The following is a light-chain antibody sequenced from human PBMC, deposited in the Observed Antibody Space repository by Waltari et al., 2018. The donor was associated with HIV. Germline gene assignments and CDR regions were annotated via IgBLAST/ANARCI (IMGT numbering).Light chain of an antibody. Sequence: QSALTQPASVSGSPGQSITISCTGTNSDFGSYDFVSWYQQYPGKAPRLIISDVSNRPSGISSRFSGSKYGYTASLTISGLRAEDEADYFCSSWTSSTTLVFGTGTKVTVL. V-gene: IGLV2-14*01. CDR3: SSWTSSTTLV. CDR1: NSDFGSYDF. CDR2: DVS. J-gene: IGLJ1*01.